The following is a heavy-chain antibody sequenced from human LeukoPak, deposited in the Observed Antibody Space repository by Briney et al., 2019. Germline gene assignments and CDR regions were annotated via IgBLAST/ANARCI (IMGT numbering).Heavy chain of an antibody. D-gene: IGHD6-19*01. J-gene: IGHJ4*02. V-gene: IGHV4-61*01. Sequence: SETLSLTCTVSGGSVSSSNYYWSWIRQPPGKGLEWIGYIYYSGSTNYNPSLKSRITISADTSKNQFSLKLSSVTAADTAVYYCAILYASSGWYTSDWGQGTLVTVSS. CDR2: IYYSGST. CDR3: AILYASSGWYTSD. CDR1: GGSVSSSNYY.